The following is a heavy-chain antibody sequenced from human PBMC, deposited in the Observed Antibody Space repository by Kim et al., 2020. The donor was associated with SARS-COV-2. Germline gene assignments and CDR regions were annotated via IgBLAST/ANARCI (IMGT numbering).Heavy chain of an antibody. CDR1: GFTFSSYE. CDR3: ARFPPYSSGWLKRAGDDAFDI. CDR2: ISSSGSTI. J-gene: IGHJ3*02. V-gene: IGHV3-48*03. Sequence: GGSLRLSCAASGFTFSSYEMNWVRQAPGKGLEWVSYISSSGSTIYYADSVKGRFTISRDNAKNSLYLQMNSLRAEDTAVYYCARFPPYSSGWLKRAGDDAFDIWGQGTMVTVSS. D-gene: IGHD6-19*01.